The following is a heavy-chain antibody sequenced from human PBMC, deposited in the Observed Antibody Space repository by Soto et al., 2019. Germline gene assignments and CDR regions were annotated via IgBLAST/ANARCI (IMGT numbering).Heavy chain of an antibody. V-gene: IGHV4-59*01. Sequence: KTSETLSLTCTVSGGSISSYYWSWIRQPPGKGLEWIGYIYYSGSTNYNPSLKSRVTISVDTSKNQFSLKLSSVTAADTAVYYCARNYGDYVIYFDYWGQGTLVTVSS. D-gene: IGHD4-17*01. CDR1: GGSISSYY. CDR3: ARNYGDYVIYFDY. J-gene: IGHJ4*02. CDR2: IYYSGST.